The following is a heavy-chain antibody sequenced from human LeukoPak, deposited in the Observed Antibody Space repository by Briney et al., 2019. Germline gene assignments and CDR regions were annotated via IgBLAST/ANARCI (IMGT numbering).Heavy chain of an antibody. D-gene: IGHD5-24*01. J-gene: IGHJ5*02. Sequence: PSQTLSLTCTVSGGSISGDDYYWSWIRQPPGKGLEWIGYIYNSGTTYYNPSLKSRVTISIDTSKNQFSLKLSSVPAADTALYCCARAPIINNSWYWFDHWGQGTLVTVSS. CDR3: ARAPIINNSWYWFDH. CDR1: GGSISGDDYY. CDR2: IYNSGTT. V-gene: IGHV4-30-4*01.